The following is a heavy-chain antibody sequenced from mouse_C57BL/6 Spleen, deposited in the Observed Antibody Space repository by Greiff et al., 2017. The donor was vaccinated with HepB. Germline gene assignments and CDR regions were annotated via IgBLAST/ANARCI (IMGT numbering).Heavy chain of an antibody. CDR3: AESSPDYYAMDY. J-gene: IGHJ4*01. CDR1: GYTFTSYW. V-gene: IGHV1-64*01. D-gene: IGHD1-1*01. CDR2: IHPNSGST. Sequence: QVQLQQPGAELVKPGASVKLSCKASGYTFTSYWMHWVKQRPGQGLEWIGMIHPNSGSTNYNEKFKSKATLTVDKSSSTAYMQLSSLTSEDSAVYYCAESSPDYYAMDYWGQGTSVTVSS.